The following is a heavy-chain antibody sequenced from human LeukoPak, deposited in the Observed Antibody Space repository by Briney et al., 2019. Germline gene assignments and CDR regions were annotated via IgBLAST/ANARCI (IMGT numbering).Heavy chain of an antibody. D-gene: IGHD3-22*01. CDR2: IYSGGST. V-gene: IGHV3-53*01. J-gene: IGHJ4*02. CDR1: GFTVISNY. Sequence: GGSLRLTCAASGFTVISNYMSWVRQAPGRGLEGVSVIYSGGSTYYAVSVKGRLTIARDNSKNTLYLQMNSLRAEDTAVYYCARDNLNYYDSSGYYFAWTKWGQGTLVTVSS. CDR3: ARDNLNYYDSSGYYFAWTK.